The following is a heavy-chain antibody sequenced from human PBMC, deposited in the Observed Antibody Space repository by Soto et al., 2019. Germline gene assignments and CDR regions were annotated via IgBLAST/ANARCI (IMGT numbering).Heavy chain of an antibody. Sequence: SVKVSCKASGGTFSSYAISWVRQAPGQGLEWMGGIIPIFGTANYAQKFQGRVTITADESTSTAYMELSSLRSEDTAVYYCARELAVTTWYGWFDPWGQGTLVTVSS. D-gene: IGHD4-4*01. CDR3: ARELAVTTWYGWFDP. CDR1: GGTFSSYA. J-gene: IGHJ5*02. V-gene: IGHV1-69*13. CDR2: IIPIFGTA.